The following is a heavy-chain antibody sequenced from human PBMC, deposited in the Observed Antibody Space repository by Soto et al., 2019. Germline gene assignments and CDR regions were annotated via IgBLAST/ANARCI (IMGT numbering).Heavy chain of an antibody. CDR1: GYTFTSYY. CDR3: ARDLTIFGVAYGMDV. Sequence: ASVKVSCKASGYTFTSYYMHWVRQAPGQGLEWMGIINPSGGSTSYAQKFQGRVTMTRDTSTSTVYMELSSLRSEDTAVYYCARDLTIFGVAYGMDVWGQGTTVTVSS. J-gene: IGHJ6*02. D-gene: IGHD3-3*01. V-gene: IGHV1-46*01. CDR2: INPSGGST.